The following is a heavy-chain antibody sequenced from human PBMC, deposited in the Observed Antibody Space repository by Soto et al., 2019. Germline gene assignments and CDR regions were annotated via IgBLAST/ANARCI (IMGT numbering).Heavy chain of an antibody. V-gene: IGHV4-34*01. Sequence: QVQLQQWGAGLLKPSETLSLTCAVYGGSFSGYYWSWIRQPPGKGLEWIGEINHSGSTNYNPSLKSRVTISVDTSKNQFSLKLSSVTAADTAVYYCARDNMNIVATASGPFDYWGQGTLVTVSS. CDR1: GGSFSGYY. CDR3: ARDNMNIVATASGPFDY. CDR2: INHSGST. D-gene: IGHD5-12*01. J-gene: IGHJ4*02.